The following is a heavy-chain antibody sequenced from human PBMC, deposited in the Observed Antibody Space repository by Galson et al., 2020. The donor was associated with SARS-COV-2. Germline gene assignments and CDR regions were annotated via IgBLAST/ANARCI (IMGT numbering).Heavy chain of an antibody. CDR2: IYYSGST. CDR3: ATEEVHGGKGYYYYYGMDV. Sequence: SETLSLTSTVSGGPISSSSYYWGWIRQPPGKGLEWIGSIYYSGSTYYNPSPQSRVTISVDTSKNQFSLKLSSVTAADTAVYYCATEEVHGGKGYYYYYGMDVWGQGTTVTVSS. V-gene: IGHV4-39*01. D-gene: IGHD2-15*01. CDR1: GGPISSSSYY. J-gene: IGHJ6*02.